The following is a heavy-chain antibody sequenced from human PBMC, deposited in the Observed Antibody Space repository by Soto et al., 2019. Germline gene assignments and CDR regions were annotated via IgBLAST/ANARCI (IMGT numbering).Heavy chain of an antibody. V-gene: IGHV4-59*01. CDR2: VYYTGTT. CDR3: ARALAAVPPALDY. Sequence: SETLSLTCTVSGGSISSYFYIWVRQPPGKGLEWIGSVYYTGTTDYNPSLKSRVTISVNTSKTQFSLNLRSVTAADTTVYYCARALAAVPPALDYSGRGTLVT. CDR1: GGSISSYF. D-gene: IGHD6-13*01. J-gene: IGHJ4*01.